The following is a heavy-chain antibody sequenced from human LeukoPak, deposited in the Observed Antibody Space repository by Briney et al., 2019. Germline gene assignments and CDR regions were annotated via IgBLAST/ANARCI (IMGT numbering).Heavy chain of an antibody. V-gene: IGHV3-48*03. D-gene: IGHD2-2*01. CDR3: ARDMGYCSSSNCYTYYLDY. CDR1: GFTFSRFE. Sequence: GGSLRLSCVASGFTFSRFEMNWVRQAPGKGLEWVSYISGSGSSIYYADSVKGRFTISRDNAKNSLYLQMDSLRGEDTAVYYCARDMGYCSSSNCYTYYLDYWGQGTLVTVSS. CDR2: ISGSGSSI. J-gene: IGHJ4*02.